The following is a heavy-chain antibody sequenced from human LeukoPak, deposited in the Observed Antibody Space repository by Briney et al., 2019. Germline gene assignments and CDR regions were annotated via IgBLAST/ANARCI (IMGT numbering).Heavy chain of an antibody. CDR1: GFTFSSYA. CDR2: ISGSGGST. J-gene: IGHJ4*02. V-gene: IGHV3-23*01. CDR3: AKDPVYCSGGSCYSDPYYFDY. D-gene: IGHD2-15*01. Sequence: GGSLRLSCAASGFTFSSYAMSWVRQAPGKGLEWVSAISGSGGSTYYADSVKGRFTISRDNCKNTLYLQMNSLRAEDTAVYYCAKDPVYCSGGSCYSDPYYFDYWGQGTLVTVSS.